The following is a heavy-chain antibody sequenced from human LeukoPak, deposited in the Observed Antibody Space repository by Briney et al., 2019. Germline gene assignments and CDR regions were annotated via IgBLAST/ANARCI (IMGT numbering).Heavy chain of an antibody. CDR1: GFTFSSYG. D-gene: IGHD3-16*01. Sequence: SGRSLRLSCAASGFTFSSYGMHWVRQAPGKGPEWVAVIWYDGSYKYYADSVKGRFTISRDNSKNTLYLQMNSLRAEDTAVYYCARGGYYFDYWGQGTLVTVSS. CDR2: IWYDGSYK. J-gene: IGHJ4*02. V-gene: IGHV3-33*01. CDR3: ARGGYYFDY.